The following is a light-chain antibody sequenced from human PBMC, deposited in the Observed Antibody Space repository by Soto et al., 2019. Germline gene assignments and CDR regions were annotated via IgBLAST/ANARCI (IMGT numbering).Light chain of an antibody. CDR3: QQRSNWPLT. V-gene: IGKV3-11*01. CDR1: QRVSGY. CDR2: DAS. Sequence: EIVLTQSPATLSLSPGERATLSCSASQRVSGYLAWYQQKPGQAPRLLIYDASNRATDIPARFSGSGSGTDFTLTISSLEPEDFAVYYCQQRSNWPLTFGGGTRVEIK. J-gene: IGKJ4*01.